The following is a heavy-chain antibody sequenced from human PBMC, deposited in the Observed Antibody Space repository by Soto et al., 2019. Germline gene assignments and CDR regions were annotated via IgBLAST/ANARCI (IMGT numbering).Heavy chain of an antibody. J-gene: IGHJ6*03. CDR1: GYTFTSYD. Sequence: ASVKVSCKASGYTFTSYDINWGRQATGQGLEGMGWMNPNRGNTGYAQKFQGSANKTRNTSSSTAYTELSSLRSEDTAVYYWATGTSDFWSGYSGLPHDNNMDVWGKGTTVTVSS. D-gene: IGHD3-3*01. CDR2: MNPNRGNT. CDR3: ATGTSDFWSGYSGLPHDNNMDV. V-gene: IGHV1-8*01.